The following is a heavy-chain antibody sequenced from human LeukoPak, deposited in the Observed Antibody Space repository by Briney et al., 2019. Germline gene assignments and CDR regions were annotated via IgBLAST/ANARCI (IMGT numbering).Heavy chain of an antibody. CDR3: ARDSGTTVGYFDY. Sequence: GGSLRLSCAASGFTVSTNYMSWVRQAPGRGLEWVSVIYSGGNTYYADSVKGRFTISRDNSKDTLYLQMNSLRADDTAVYYCARDSGTTVGYFDYWGQGTLVTVSS. CDR1: GFTVSTNY. CDR2: IYSGGNT. V-gene: IGHV3-66*01. J-gene: IGHJ4*02. D-gene: IGHD4-23*01.